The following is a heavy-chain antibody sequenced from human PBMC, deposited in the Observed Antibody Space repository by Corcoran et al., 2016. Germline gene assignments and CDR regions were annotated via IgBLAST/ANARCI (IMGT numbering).Heavy chain of an antibody. V-gene: IGHV4-34*01. Sequence: AQLQQWGAGLLKPSETLSLTCAVYGGSFSGYYWSWIRQPPGKGLEWIGEINHSGSTNYNPSLKSRVTISVDTSKNQFSLKLSSVTAADTAVYYCARGYKGSGWSLGYWGQGTLVTVSS. CDR1: GGSFSGYY. D-gene: IGHD6-19*01. CDR3: ARGYKGSGWSLGY. J-gene: IGHJ4*02. CDR2: INHSGST.